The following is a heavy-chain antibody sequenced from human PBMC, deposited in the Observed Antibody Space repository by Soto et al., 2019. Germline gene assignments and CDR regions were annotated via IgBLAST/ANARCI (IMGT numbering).Heavy chain of an antibody. CDR1: GYTFTTYD. CDR3: ARYHYYYCMDV. Sequence: QVQLVQSGAEVRKPGASVKVSCKASGYTFTTYDMNWVRQATGQGLEWMGWMNPNSGNTVYAQKFQGRVTMTRNTSINTAYMELTSLTSDDTAVYYCARYHYYYCMDVWGQGTTVTVSS. V-gene: IGHV1-8*01. J-gene: IGHJ6*02. D-gene: IGHD3-22*01. CDR2: MNPNSGNT.